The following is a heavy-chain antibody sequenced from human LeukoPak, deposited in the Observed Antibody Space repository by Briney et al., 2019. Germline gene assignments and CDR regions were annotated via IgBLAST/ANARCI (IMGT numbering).Heavy chain of an antibody. CDR2: INGDGSEI. CDR1: GFTFSDNW. V-gene: IGHV3-7*01. D-gene: IGHD2-2*01. J-gene: IGHJ6*03. Sequence: GGSLRLSWAASGFTFSDNWMTWVRQAPGKGLEWVANINGDGSEIYSVDSVKGRFTLSRDNAKNSLSLQMTSLRVDDTATYFCSSLGRGRYCSDTTCSDFYFMDVWGTGTTVIVSS. CDR3: SSLGRGRYCSDTTCSDFYFMDV.